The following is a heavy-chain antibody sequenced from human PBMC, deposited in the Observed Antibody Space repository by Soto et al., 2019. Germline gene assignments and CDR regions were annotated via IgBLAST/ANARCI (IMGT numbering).Heavy chain of an antibody. CDR1: GXTITSHA. CDR3: AKDSGYQLPDNYFYYGLDV. Sequence: GSLRLFCAASGXTITSHAIHWVRQTPGKGLEWVAAISYDEIDKKYASSVKGRFTVSRDNVKNTLSLQMNSLRPEYTAVYYCAKDSGYQLPDNYFYYGLDVWGQATTVTVSS. D-gene: IGHD2-2*01. V-gene: IGHV3-30*18. J-gene: IGHJ6*02. CDR2: ISYDEIDK.